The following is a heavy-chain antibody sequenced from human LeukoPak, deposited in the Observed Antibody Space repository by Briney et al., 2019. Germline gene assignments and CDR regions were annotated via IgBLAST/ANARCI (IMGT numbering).Heavy chain of an antibody. Sequence: TGGSLRLSCAASGFTFSSYGMHWVRQAPGKGLEWVTFIPYDGIIKYLADSVKGRFTISRDNSKNTLYLQMNSLRAEDTAVYYCARAAAGKLFYYYMDVWGKGTTVTVSS. CDR1: GFTFSSYG. J-gene: IGHJ6*03. CDR2: IPYDGIIK. D-gene: IGHD6-13*01. CDR3: ARAAAGKLFYYYMDV. V-gene: IGHV3-30*02.